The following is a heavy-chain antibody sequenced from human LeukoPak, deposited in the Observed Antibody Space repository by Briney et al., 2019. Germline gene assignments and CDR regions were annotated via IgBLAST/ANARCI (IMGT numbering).Heavy chain of an antibody. D-gene: IGHD5-18*01. CDR1: GYSFTSYW. J-gene: IGHJ4*02. CDR2: IKKDGSEK. CDR3: ARDLSGVAGYTYGRGIDY. V-gene: IGHV3-7*01. Sequence: GESLKISCKGSGYSFTSYWIGWVRQAPGKGLEWVANIKKDGSEKYYVDSVKGRFTISRDNAKTSLYLQMNSLRAEDTAVYYCARDLSGVAGYTYGRGIDYWGQGTLVTVSS.